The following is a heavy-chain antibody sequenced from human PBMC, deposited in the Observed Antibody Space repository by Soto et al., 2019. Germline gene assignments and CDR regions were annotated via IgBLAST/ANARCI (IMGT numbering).Heavy chain of an antibody. Sequence: EVQLVESGGHLVQPGRSLRLYCAASGFTFDDYVMHWVRQVPGKGLEWVSGINWNSGSILYTGSVKGRFTISRDNAKNTLYLQMNSLRTEDTALYYCAKDWGTQRWSWYFDLWGRGTLVTVSS. CDR2: INWNSGSI. V-gene: IGHV3-9*01. J-gene: IGHJ2*01. D-gene: IGHD3-16*01. CDR3: AKDWGTQRWSWYFDL. CDR1: GFTFDDYV.